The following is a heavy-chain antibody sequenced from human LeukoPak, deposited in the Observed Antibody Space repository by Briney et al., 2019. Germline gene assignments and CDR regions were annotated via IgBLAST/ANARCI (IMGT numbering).Heavy chain of an antibody. CDR2: ISSSSSLI. D-gene: IGHD3-3*01. CDR3: GNTYYDFWSSYYPLGY. CDR1: GFTFSYYS. V-gene: IGHV3-21*01. Sequence: GGSLRLSCAASGFTFSYYSMNWVRQAPGRGLEWVSCISSSSSLIFYSDSVRGRFTISRDNAKNLLYLHMNSLRAEDTAVYYCGNTYYDFWSSYYPLGYWGQGTLVTVSS. J-gene: IGHJ4*02.